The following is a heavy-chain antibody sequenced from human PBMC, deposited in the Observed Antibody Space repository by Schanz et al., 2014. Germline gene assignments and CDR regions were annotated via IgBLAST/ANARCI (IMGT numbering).Heavy chain of an antibody. CDR2: ITDSGGST. D-gene: IGHD1-26*01. CDR3: AKGGPYSGSLGAFDI. CDR1: GFTFSSYA. V-gene: IGHV3-23*01. J-gene: IGHJ3*02. Sequence: EVQLLESGGGLVQPGGSLSLSCAASGFTFSSYAMSWVRQAPGKGLEWVSAITDSGGSTYYADSVKGPFTISRDNSKNPMYLQMTSLRAQDSAVYYCAKGGPYSGSLGAFDIWGQGTMVTVSS.